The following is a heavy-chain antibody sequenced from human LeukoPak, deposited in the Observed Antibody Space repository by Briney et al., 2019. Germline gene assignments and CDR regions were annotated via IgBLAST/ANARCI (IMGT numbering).Heavy chain of an antibody. D-gene: IGHD2-2*01. J-gene: IGHJ4*02. CDR2: IYPGDSDT. Sequence: GESLKISCKGSGYSFTSYWIGWVRQMPGKGLEWMGIIYPGDSDTRYSPSFQGQVTISADKSISTAYLQWSRLKASDTAMYYCARLRYCSSTSCYVYFDYWGQRTLVTVSS. CDR1: GYSFTSYW. V-gene: IGHV5-51*01. CDR3: ARLRYCSSTSCYVYFDY.